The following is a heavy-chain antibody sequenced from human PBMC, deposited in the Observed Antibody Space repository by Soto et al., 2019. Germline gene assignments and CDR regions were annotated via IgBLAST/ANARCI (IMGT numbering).Heavy chain of an antibody. CDR1: GGSISSYY. Sequence: SETLSLTCTVSGGSISSYYWSWIRQPAGKGLEWIGRIYTSGSTNYNPSLKSRVTMSVDTSKNQFSLKLSSVTAADTAVYYCARDRRIAARPFYYGMDVWGQGTTVTVSS. J-gene: IGHJ6*02. CDR3: ARDRRIAARPFYYGMDV. V-gene: IGHV4-4*07. D-gene: IGHD6-6*01. CDR2: IYTSGST.